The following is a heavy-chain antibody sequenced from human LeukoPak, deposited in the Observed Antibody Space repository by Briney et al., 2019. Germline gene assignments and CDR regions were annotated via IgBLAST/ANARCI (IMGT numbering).Heavy chain of an antibody. Sequence: PGGSLRLSCAASGFTFDDYAMHWVRQAPRKGLEWVYLISGDGGSTYYADSVKGRFTISRDNSKNSLYLQMNSLRTEDTALYYCAKGPNPYCSSTSCYAPWGQGTLVTVSS. CDR1: GFTFDDYA. J-gene: IGHJ5*02. D-gene: IGHD2-2*01. CDR3: AKGPNPYCSSTSCYAP. CDR2: ISGDGGST. V-gene: IGHV3-43*02.